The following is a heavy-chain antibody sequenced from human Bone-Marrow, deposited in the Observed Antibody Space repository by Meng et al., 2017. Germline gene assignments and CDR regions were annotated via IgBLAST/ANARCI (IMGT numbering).Heavy chain of an antibody. Sequence: VQLVQFGAGGKKPGSSVKVSCKASGGTFSSYAISWVRQAPGQGLEWMGGIIPIFGTANYAQKFQGRVTITADESTSTAYMELSSLRSEDTAVYYCAREPGPRVGWFDPWGQGTLVTVSS. CDR2: IIPIFGTA. CDR1: GGTFSSYA. CDR3: AREPGPRVGWFDP. D-gene: IGHD1-26*01. V-gene: IGHV1-69*01. J-gene: IGHJ5*02.